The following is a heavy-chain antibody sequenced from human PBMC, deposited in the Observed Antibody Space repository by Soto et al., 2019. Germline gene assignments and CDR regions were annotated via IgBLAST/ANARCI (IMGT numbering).Heavy chain of an antibody. CDR2: ITTSSAYI. CDR3: VRSGTARLLRHSWFDT. J-gene: IGHJ5*02. V-gene: IGHV3-21*01. CDR1: GFTFNTYD. D-gene: IGHD2-21*01. Sequence: EVQLVESGGGLVKPGGSLRLSCAASGFTFNTYDMNWVRQAPGKGLEWVSSITTSSAYIYYADSLKGRITISRDNAKNSQFLQRNRLRDEETAVYYCVRSGTARLLRHSWFDTWGQGTLVTVSS.